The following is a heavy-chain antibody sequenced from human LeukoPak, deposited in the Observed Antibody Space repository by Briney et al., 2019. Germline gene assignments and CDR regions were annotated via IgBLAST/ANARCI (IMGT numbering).Heavy chain of an antibody. D-gene: IGHD3-10*01. Sequence: PGGSLRLSCAASGFSVSSNYMSWVRQAPGKGLEWVSVIYNSGTTYYTDSVKGRFTISRDNSKNTLYLQMTSLRVDDTAVYYCAKDRDQMVRGGAYFDYWGQGTLVTVPS. CDR2: IYNSGTT. CDR3: AKDRDQMVRGGAYFDY. J-gene: IGHJ4*02. V-gene: IGHV3-53*01. CDR1: GFSVSSNY.